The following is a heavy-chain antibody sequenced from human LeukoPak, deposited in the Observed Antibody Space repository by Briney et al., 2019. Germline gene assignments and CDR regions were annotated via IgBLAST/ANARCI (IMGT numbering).Heavy chain of an antibody. CDR1: GDSVSGYSFY. J-gene: IGHJ4*02. Sequence: SETLSLTCTVSGDSVSGYSFYWSRIRQPPGQGLEWIGYFYYNGITNDNPSLKSRVTISVDTSKNQFSLKLSSVTAADTAVYGCARLDAPHNWNYVYYFVYWGEGTLVTVSS. D-gene: IGHD1-7*01. CDR3: ARLDAPHNWNYVYYFVY. V-gene: IGHV4-61*01. CDR2: FYYNGIT.